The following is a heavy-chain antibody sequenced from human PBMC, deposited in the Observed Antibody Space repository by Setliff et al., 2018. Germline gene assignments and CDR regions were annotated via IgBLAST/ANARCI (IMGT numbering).Heavy chain of an antibody. V-gene: IGHV1-69*06. CDR1: GGTFSSYA. CDR3: ARDRPPYYYDSSGYYYSAGNFDY. CDR2: IIPIFGTA. J-gene: IGHJ4*02. Sequence: SVKVSCKASGGTFSSYAISWVRQAPGQGLEWMERIIPIFGTANYAQKFQGRVTITADKSTSTAYMELSSLRSEDTAVYYCARDRPPYYYDSSGYYYSAGNFDYWGQGTLVTVSS. D-gene: IGHD3-22*01.